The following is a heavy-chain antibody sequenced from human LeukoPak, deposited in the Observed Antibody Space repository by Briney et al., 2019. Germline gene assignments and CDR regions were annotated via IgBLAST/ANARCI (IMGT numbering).Heavy chain of an antibody. CDR2: IDSTGGST. Sequence: SGGSLRLSCAASGFTFSSYAMSWVRQAPGKGLEWVSAIDSTGGSTYHADSVKGRFTISRDNSKNTLFLQMNSLRAEDTAVYYCAKGRGAVAGTFDYWGQGTLVTVSS. D-gene: IGHD6-19*01. CDR3: AKGRGAVAGTFDY. CDR1: GFTFSSYA. J-gene: IGHJ4*02. V-gene: IGHV3-23*01.